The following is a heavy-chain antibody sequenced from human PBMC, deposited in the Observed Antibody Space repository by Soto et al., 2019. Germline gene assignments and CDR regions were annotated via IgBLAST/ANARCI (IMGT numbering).Heavy chain of an antibody. Sequence: GESLKISCAASGFTFSSYWMSWVRQAPGKGLEWVANIKQDGSEKYYVDSVKGRFTISRDNAKNSLYLQMNSLRAEVTAVYYCARDRGAAAAGSPFDYWGQGTLVTVSS. V-gene: IGHV3-7*01. J-gene: IGHJ4*02. CDR1: GFTFSSYW. CDR2: IKQDGSEK. D-gene: IGHD6-13*01. CDR3: ARDRGAAAAGSPFDY.